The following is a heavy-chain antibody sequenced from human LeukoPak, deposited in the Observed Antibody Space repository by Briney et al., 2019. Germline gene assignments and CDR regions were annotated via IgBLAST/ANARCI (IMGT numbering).Heavy chain of an antibody. CDR3: ARIAAGKYYYYMDV. J-gene: IGHJ6*03. CDR2: IYYTGSA. D-gene: IGHD6-13*01. V-gene: IGHV4-39*01. Sequence: SETLSLTCTVSGGSISSSGFYWGWIRQPPGKGLEWIGGIYYTGSAYYNPSLKSRVTISVDTSKNQFSLKLSSVTAADTAVYYCARIAAGKYYYYMDVWGKGTMVTVSS. CDR1: GGSISSSGFY.